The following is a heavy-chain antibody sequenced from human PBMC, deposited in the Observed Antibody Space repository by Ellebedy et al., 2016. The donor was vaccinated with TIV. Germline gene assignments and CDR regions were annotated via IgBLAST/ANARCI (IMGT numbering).Heavy chain of an antibody. CDR3: AREPSGWVAFDI. V-gene: IGHV4-59*01. D-gene: IGHD6-19*01. Sequence: MPSETLSLTCSVSGDSIISYYWVWLRQPPGKGLEWIGYIHDSGSTSYNPSLKRRVTISVDTSKNQFSLRLRSVTAADTAIYYCAREPSGWVAFDIWGQGTMVTVSS. CDR2: IHDSGST. J-gene: IGHJ3*02. CDR1: GDSIISYY.